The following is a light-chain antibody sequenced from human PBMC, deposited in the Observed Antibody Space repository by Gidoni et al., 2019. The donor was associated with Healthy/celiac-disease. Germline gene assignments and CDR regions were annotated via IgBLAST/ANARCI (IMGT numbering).Light chain of an antibody. CDR3: QQKYGTPMYT. Sequence: DLQMTQCPSSLSASVGDRVTITCRASQSISSYLNWYQQKPGKAPKLLIYAASSLQSGVPTRFSDRGSGTDFTITICRQQPEDFATYYCQQKYGTPMYTFXQXTKVEIK. CDR2: AAS. CDR1: QSISSY. J-gene: IGKJ2*01. V-gene: IGKV1-39*01.